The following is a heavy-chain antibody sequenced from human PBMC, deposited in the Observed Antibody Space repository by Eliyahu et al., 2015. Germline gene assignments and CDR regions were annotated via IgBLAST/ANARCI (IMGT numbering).Heavy chain of an antibody. CDR3: ARLSPRRGLRGSAFDI. CDR1: GGPFSGYF. Sequence: QVQLQQWGAGLLKPSETLSLTCAVYGGPFSGYFWSWIRQPPGKGLEWIGDINHSGSTNYNPSLKSRLTISVDTSKNQFSLKLSSVTAADKAVYYCARLSPRRGLRGSAFDIWGQGTMVTVSS. D-gene: IGHD4-17*01. J-gene: IGHJ3*02. V-gene: IGHV4-34*01. CDR2: INHSGST.